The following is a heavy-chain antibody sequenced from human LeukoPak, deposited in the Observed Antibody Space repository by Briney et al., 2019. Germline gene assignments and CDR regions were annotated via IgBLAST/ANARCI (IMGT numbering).Heavy chain of an antibody. CDR3: ARLATVALDY. D-gene: IGHD4-23*01. CDR1: GGSIRSSSYY. J-gene: IGHJ4*02. V-gene: IGHV4-39*01. CDR2: LYYSGST. Sequence: SEPLSLTCHVPGGSIRSSSYYWCWIRQPPGKGLERIGSLYYSGSTYYNPSLKSRVTISVDTSRNQFSLKLSSVTAADTAVYYCARLATVALDYWGQGTLVTVSS.